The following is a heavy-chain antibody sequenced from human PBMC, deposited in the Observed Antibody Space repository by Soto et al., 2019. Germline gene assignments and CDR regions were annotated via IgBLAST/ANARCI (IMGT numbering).Heavy chain of an antibody. CDR3: ARVGIQLWDYNWFDP. CDR1: GGSFSGYY. J-gene: IGHJ5*02. D-gene: IGHD5-18*01. CDR2: INHSGST. Sequence: PSETLSLTCAVYGGSFSGYYWSWIRQPPGKGLEWIGEINHSGSTNYNPSLKSRVTISVDTSKNQFSLKLSSVTAADTAVYYCARVGIQLWDYNWFDPWGQGTLVTVSS. V-gene: IGHV4-34*01.